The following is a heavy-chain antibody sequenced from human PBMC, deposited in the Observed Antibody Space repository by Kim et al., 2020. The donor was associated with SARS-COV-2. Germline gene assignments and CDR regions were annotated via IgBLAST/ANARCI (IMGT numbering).Heavy chain of an antibody. Sequence: SETLSLTCAVYGGSFSAYYWSWIRQPPGKGLEWIGEINHSGSTNYNSSLKSRVTISVDTSKNQFSLKLSSVTAADTAVYYCARGPAHDLLPYSSSWFDYWGQGTLVTVSS. V-gene: IGHV4-34*01. CDR2: INHSGST. J-gene: IGHJ4*02. D-gene: IGHD6-13*01. CDR3: ARGPAHDLLPYSSSWFDY. CDR1: GGSFSAYY.